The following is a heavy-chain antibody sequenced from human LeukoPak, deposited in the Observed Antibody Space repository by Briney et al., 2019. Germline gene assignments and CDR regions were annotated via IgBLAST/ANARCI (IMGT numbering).Heavy chain of an antibody. CDR2: ISYDGSNR. CDR1: GFTFSSYG. Sequence: GGSLRLSCAASGFTFSSYGMHWVRQAPGKGLEWVAVISYDGSNRYYADSVKGRFTISRDNSQNTLYLQMNSLRAEDTAVYYCAKSGYNRFDYWGQGTRVTVSS. V-gene: IGHV3-30*18. CDR3: AKSGYNRFDY. D-gene: IGHD5-24*01. J-gene: IGHJ4*02.